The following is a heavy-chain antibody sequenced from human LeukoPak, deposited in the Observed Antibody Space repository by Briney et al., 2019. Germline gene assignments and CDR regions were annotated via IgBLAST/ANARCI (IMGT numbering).Heavy chain of an antibody. J-gene: IGHJ3*01. D-gene: IGHD1-1*01. CDR1: RGSLRDQY. Sequence: PSETLSLTCAVSRGSLRDQYSTWVRQPPGKGLEWIGYIYYTGSTNYNPSLKSRVTMSVDTSKNQFSLRLSSVTAADTAVYYCARFLERKVMFFFDFWGQGTMVTVSS. CDR3: ARFLERKVMFFFDF. CDR2: IYYTGST. V-gene: IGHV4-59*11.